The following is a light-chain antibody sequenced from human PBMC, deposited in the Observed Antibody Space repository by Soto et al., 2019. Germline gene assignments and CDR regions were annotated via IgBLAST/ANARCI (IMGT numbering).Light chain of an antibody. CDR1: SSDVGSYNL. V-gene: IGLV2-23*02. CDR2: EVS. CDR3: CSYAGSSPPYV. J-gene: IGLJ1*01. Sequence: QSVLTQPASVSGSPGQSITISCTGTSSDVGSYNLVSWYQQHPGKAPKLMIYEVSKRPSGVSNRFSGSKSGNTPSLTISGLQAEDEAGYYCCSYAGSSPPYVFGTGTKVTVL.